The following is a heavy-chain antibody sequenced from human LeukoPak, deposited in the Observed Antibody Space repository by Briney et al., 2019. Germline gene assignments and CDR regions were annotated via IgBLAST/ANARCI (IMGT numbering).Heavy chain of an antibody. J-gene: IGHJ5*02. V-gene: IGHV4-38-2*02. D-gene: IGHD2-2*01. Sequence: SEXLSLTCTVYGYSISSGYYWGWMRQPPGEGVGGIGSIYHSGSRYYNPSLKSRITISRDTAKNKLSMKLNSETDGDTDVIYCARDHVVVPAALESDPWGQGTLVTVSS. CDR2: IYHSGSR. CDR3: ARDHVVVPAALESDP. CDR1: GYSISSGYY.